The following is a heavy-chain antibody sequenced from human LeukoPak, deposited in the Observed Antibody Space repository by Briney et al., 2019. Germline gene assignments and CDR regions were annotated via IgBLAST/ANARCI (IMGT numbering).Heavy chain of an antibody. D-gene: IGHD1-14*01. Sequence: PSETLSLTCTVSGGSISSNSYYWGWIRQPPGKGLEWIGFISYSGSTDYNPSLKSRVPISGDMSRNQFSLSLTSVTASDTAVYYCARHHGRSDSVWQWGPKRNFHFDMDVWGQGTTVIVAS. V-gene: IGHV4-61*05. CDR2: ISYSGST. J-gene: IGHJ6*02. CDR3: ARHHGRSDSVWQWGPKRNFHFDMDV. CDR1: GGSISSNSYY.